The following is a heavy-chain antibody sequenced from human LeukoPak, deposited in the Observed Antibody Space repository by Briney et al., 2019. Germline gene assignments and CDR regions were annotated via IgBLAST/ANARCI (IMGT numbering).Heavy chain of an antibody. Sequence: GESLKISCKGSGYSFTSYWIGWVHQMPGKGLEWMGIIYPGDSDTRYSPSFQGQVTISADKSISTAYLQWSSLKASDSGIYYCALGGISSSWYYWFDPWGQGTLVTVSS. CDR2: IYPGDSDT. V-gene: IGHV5-51*07. J-gene: IGHJ5*02. D-gene: IGHD6-13*01. CDR1: GYSFTSYW. CDR3: ALGGISSSWYYWFDP.